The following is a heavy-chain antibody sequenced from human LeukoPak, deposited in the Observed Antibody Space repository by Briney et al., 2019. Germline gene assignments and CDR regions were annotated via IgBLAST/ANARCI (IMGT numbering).Heavy chain of an antibody. CDR3: ARVEDSSSWYGYFQH. Sequence: GGSLRLSCAASGFTFSSYAMSWVRQAPGKGLEWVSYISSSSSTIYYADSVKGRFTISRDNAKNSLYLQMNSLRAEDTAVYYCARVEDSSSWYGYFQHWGQGTLVTVSS. CDR1: GFTFSSYA. D-gene: IGHD6-13*01. CDR2: ISSSSSTI. J-gene: IGHJ1*01. V-gene: IGHV3-48*01.